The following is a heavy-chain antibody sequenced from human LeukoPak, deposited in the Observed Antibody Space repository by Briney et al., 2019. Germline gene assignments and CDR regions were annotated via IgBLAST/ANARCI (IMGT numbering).Heavy chain of an antibody. CDR2: IIPIFGTA. D-gene: IGHD3-22*01. J-gene: IGHJ4*02. CDR1: GGTFSSYA. Sequence: SVKVSCKASGGTFSSYAISWVRQAPGQGLEWMGGIIPIFGTANYAQKFQGRVTITTDESTSTAYMELSSLRSEDTAVYYCAREGGYYDSSGYSPWVYWGQGTLVTVSS. CDR3: AREGGYYDSSGYSPWVY. V-gene: IGHV1-69*05.